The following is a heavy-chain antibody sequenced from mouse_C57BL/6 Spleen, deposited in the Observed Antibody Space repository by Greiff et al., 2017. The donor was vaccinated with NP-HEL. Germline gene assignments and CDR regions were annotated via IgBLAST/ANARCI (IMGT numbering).Heavy chain of an antibody. V-gene: IGHV1-50*01. Sequence: QVQLQQPGAELVKPGASVKLSRKASGYTFTSYWMQWVKQRPGQGLEWIGEIDPSDSYTNYNQKFKGKATLTVDTSSSTAYMQLSSLTSEDSAVYYCARGDYYGSSYYAMDYWGQGTSVTVSS. CDR1: GYTFTSYW. CDR2: IDPSDSYT. D-gene: IGHD1-1*01. J-gene: IGHJ4*01. CDR3: ARGDYYGSSYYAMDY.